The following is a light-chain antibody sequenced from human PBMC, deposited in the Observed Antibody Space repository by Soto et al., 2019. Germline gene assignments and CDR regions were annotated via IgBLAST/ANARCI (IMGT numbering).Light chain of an antibody. Sequence: IVMTHCPATLSVSPGERATLSCSASQSVSSNLAWYQQKTGQAPRLLIYGESTRATGIPARFSGSGSGTEFTLTISSLQSEDFAVYYCQQYNNWPRTFGQVTKV. CDR1: QSVSSN. J-gene: IGKJ1*01. V-gene: IGKV3-15*01. CDR3: QQYNNWPRT. CDR2: GES.